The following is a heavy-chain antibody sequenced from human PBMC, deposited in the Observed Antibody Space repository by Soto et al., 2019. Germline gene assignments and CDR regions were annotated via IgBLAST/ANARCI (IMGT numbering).Heavy chain of an antibody. CDR2: INAGNGNT. CDR3: ARCYVGTILRNPFDY. V-gene: IGHV1-3*01. J-gene: IGHJ4*02. D-gene: IGHD3-9*01. Sequence: ASVKVSCKASGYTFTSYAMHWVRQAPGQRLEWMGWINAGNGNTKYSQKFQGRVTITRDTSASTAYMELSSLRSEDTAVYYCARCYVGTILRNPFDYWGQGTLVTVSS. CDR1: GYTFTSYA.